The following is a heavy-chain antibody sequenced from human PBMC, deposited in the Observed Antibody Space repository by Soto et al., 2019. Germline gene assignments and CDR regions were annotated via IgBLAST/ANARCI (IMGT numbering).Heavy chain of an antibody. CDR2: ISGSGDTI. D-gene: IGHD1-26*01. CDR3: AKGPGSYSDCDY. V-gene: IGHV3-23*01. Sequence: EVQLLESGGGLVQPGGSLRLSCAASGFTFSSYAMSWVRQAPGKGLEWVSSISGSGDTIYYADFVKGRFTISRDNSKNTQDLQMNSLRAEDSALYYCAKGPGSYSDCDYGGEGSLATVSS. CDR1: GFTFSSYA. J-gene: IGHJ4*02.